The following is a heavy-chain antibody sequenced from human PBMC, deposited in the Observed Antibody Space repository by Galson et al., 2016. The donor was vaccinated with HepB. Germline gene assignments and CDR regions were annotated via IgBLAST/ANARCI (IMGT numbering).Heavy chain of an antibody. Sequence: SLRLSCAASGFTFSSYWMTWVRQAPGKGLEWVAYINLDGSRRYYVDSVKGRFTISRDNGKNSLYLEMKGLRAEDTAVYYCVSGYTSGLWGQGTLVTVSS. CDR3: VSGYTSGL. CDR1: GFTFSSYW. J-gene: IGHJ4*02. CDR2: INLDGSRR. V-gene: IGHV3-7*02. D-gene: IGHD6-19*01.